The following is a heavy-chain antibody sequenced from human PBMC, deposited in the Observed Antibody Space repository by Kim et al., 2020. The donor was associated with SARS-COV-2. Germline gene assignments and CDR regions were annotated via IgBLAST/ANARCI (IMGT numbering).Heavy chain of an antibody. CDR2: IYYSGST. CDR3: ARELEIAARRLSLPRDAFDI. Sequence: SETLSLTCTVSGGSISSSSYYWGWIRQPPGKGLEWIGSIYYSGSTYYNPSLKSRVTISVDTSKNQFSLKLSSVTAADTAVYYCARELEIAARRLSLPRDAFDIWGQGTMVTVSS. J-gene: IGHJ3*02. D-gene: IGHD6-6*01. V-gene: IGHV4-39*07. CDR1: GGSISSSSYY.